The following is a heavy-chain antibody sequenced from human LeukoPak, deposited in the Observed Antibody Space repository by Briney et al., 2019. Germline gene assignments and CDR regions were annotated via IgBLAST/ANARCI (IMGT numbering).Heavy chain of an antibody. J-gene: IGHJ4*02. Sequence: ASVKVSCKASGNTFTGYYIHWVRQAPGQGLEWMGWINPNSGGTNYAQKFQGRVTMTRDTSISTAYMELSRLRSDDTAVYYCARAGLLDRPDFWSGYCRYWGQGTLVTVSS. CDR2: INPNSGGT. D-gene: IGHD3-3*01. CDR1: GNTFTGYY. V-gene: IGHV1-2*02. CDR3: ARAGLLDRPDFWSGYCRY.